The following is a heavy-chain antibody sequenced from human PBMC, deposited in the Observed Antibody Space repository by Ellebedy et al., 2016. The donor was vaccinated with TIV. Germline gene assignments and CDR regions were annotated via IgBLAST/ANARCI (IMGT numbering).Heavy chain of an antibody. J-gene: IGHJ4*02. CDR2: IYNSVST. CDR1: GDSISSYY. D-gene: IGHD7-27*01. V-gene: IGHV4-59*01. CDR3: ARRLGGRDYFDY. Sequence: GSLRLXYTVSGDSISSYYWSWIRQPPGKGLEWIGYIYNSVSTNYNPSLKSRVTISVDTSKNQFSLKLSSVTAADTAVYYCARRLGGRDYFDYWGQGILVTFSS.